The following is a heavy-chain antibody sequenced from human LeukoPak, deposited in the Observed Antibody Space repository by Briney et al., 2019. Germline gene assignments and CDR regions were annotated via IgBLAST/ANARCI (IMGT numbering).Heavy chain of an antibody. CDR3: ARLASYYYGSEIVDY. CDR1: GFTVSSNY. D-gene: IGHD3-10*01. Sequence: PGGSLRLSCEASGFTVSSNYMSWVRQAPGKGLEWVSAIYSGGSTYYADSLKGRFTISRDNSNNTLYLKMNSLRAEDTAVYYCARLASYYYGSEIVDYWGQGTLVTVSS. V-gene: IGHV3-53*01. CDR2: IYSGGST. J-gene: IGHJ4*02.